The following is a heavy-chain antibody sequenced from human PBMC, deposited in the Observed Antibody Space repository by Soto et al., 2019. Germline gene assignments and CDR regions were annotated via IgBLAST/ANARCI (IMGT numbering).Heavy chain of an antibody. CDR2: ISTSGRTI. J-gene: IGHJ4*02. V-gene: IGHV3-11*04. Sequence: LRLSCAASGFTFSDYYMNWIRQAPGKGLEWVSYISTSGRTIYSADSVKGRFTVSRDNAKNSLYLEMNSLRAEDTAVYYCARESEDLTSNFDYWGQGTLVTVSS. CDR3: ARESEDLTSNFDY. CDR1: GFTFSDYY.